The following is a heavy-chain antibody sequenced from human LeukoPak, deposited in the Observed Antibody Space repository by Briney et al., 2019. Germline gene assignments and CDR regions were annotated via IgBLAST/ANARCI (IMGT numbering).Heavy chain of an antibody. Sequence: SETLSLTCTISGASIDSYYWSWIRQPPGKGLEWIGYIYYSGTTNYNPSLKRRVTISVDTSKNQFSLKLSSVTAADTAVYYCARGLYVAAAGTHLIDPWGQGTLVTVSS. D-gene: IGHD6-13*01. J-gene: IGHJ5*02. V-gene: IGHV4-59*08. CDR1: GASIDSYY. CDR2: IYYSGTT. CDR3: ARGLYVAAAGTHLIDP.